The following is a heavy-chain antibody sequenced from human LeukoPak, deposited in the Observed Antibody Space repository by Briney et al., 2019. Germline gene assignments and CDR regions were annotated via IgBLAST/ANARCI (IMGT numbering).Heavy chain of an antibody. V-gene: IGHV4-59*08. Sequence: PSETLSLTCTVSGGSISSYYWSWIRQPPGKGLEWIGYVYYSGDRNYNPSLKSRVSMSLDTSKNQVSLRLSSVTAADTAVYYCARHPFSTPFDYWGRGTLVTVSS. CDR3: ARHPFSTPFDY. CDR1: GGSISSYY. J-gene: IGHJ4*02. CDR2: VYYSGDR.